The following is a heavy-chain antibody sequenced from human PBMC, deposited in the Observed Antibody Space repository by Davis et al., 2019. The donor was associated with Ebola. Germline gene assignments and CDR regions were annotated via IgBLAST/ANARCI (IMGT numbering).Heavy chain of an antibody. Sequence: ASVKVSCKASGDTFKTYFIHWVRQAPGQGLEHMGWINSHGGGANYAQKFRDRVTLTGDPSIITSYMELTRLSPDDTALYSCARERGDEALAGGDNWFAPWGQGTLVTVSS. CDR2: INSHGGGA. V-gene: IGHV1-2*02. CDR1: GDTFKTYF. J-gene: IGHJ5*02. CDR3: ARERGDEALAGGDNWFAP. D-gene: IGHD6-19*01.